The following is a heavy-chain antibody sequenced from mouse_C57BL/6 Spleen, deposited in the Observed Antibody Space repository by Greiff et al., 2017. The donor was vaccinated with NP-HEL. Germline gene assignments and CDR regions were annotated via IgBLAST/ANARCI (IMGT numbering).Heavy chain of an antibody. CDR1: GYTFTSYW. V-gene: IGHV1-55*01. J-gene: IGHJ3*01. D-gene: IGHD1-1*01. CDR3: ARPDYGSSPWFAY. CDR2: IYPGSGST. Sequence: VQLQQPGAELVKPGASVKMSCKASGYTFTSYWITWVKQRPGQGLEWIGDIYPGSGSTNYNEKFKSKATLTVDTSSSTAYMQLSSLTSEDSAVYYCARPDYGSSPWFAYWGQGTLVTVSA.